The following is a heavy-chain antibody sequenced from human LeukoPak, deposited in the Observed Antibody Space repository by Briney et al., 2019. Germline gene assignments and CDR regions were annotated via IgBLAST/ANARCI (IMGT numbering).Heavy chain of an antibody. Sequence: GGSLRLSCAVSGFTFSSYGMHSVRQAPGKGLGWVTFIGYDGSKKYYSDSVKGRFTISRDNSKNTLYLQMNSLRPEDTAMYYCAKGRGDSGSFRGADYWGQGTPVTVSS. D-gene: IGHD3-10*01. CDR3: AKGRGDSGSFRGADY. CDR1: GFTFSSYG. J-gene: IGHJ4*02. CDR2: IGYDGSKK. V-gene: IGHV3-30*02.